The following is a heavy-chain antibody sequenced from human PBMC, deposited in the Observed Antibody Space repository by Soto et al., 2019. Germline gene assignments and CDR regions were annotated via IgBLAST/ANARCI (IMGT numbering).Heavy chain of an antibody. Sequence: GGSLRLSCAASGFTFGSYAMSWVRQAPGKGLEWVSAISGSGGSTYYADSVKGRFTISRDNSKNTLYLQMNSLRAEDTAVYYCAKETEYSSSYSVDYWGQGTLVTVSS. J-gene: IGHJ4*02. CDR2: ISGSGGST. D-gene: IGHD6-6*01. CDR1: GFTFGSYA. CDR3: AKETEYSSSYSVDY. V-gene: IGHV3-23*01.